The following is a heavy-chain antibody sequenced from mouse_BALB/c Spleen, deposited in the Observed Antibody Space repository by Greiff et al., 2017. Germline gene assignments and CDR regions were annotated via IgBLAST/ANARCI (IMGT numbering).Heavy chain of an antibody. D-gene: IGHD1-1*01. J-gene: IGHJ3*01. CDR1: GFTFSDYY. CDR3: ARDHDYGSAWFAY. CDR2: ISDGGSYT. V-gene: IGHV5-4*02. Sequence: DVKLVESGGGLVKPGGSLKLSCAASGFTFSDYYMYWVRQTPEKRLEWVATISDGGSYTYYPDSVKGRFTISRDNAKNNLYLQMSSLKSEDTAMYYCARDHDYGSAWFAYWGQGTLVTVSA.